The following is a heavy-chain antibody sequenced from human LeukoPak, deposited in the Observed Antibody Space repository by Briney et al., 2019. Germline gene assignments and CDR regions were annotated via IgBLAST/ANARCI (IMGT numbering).Heavy chain of an antibody. D-gene: IGHD6-19*01. CDR3: ARDPSIAVAGTLDY. CDR1: GGTFSSYA. V-gene: IGHV1-69*04. Sequence: SVKVSCKASGGTFSSYAISWVRQAPGQGLEWMGRIIPILGIANYAQKLQGRVTMTTDTSTSTAYMELRSLRSDDTAVYYCARDPSIAVAGTLDYWGQGTLVTVSS. CDR2: IIPILGIA. J-gene: IGHJ4*02.